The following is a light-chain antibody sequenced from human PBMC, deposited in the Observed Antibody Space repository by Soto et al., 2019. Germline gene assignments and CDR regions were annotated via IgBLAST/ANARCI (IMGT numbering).Light chain of an antibody. CDR3: QQYNDNWT. CDR2: KAS. J-gene: IGKJ1*01. V-gene: IGKV1-5*03. Sequence: DIQMTQSPSTLSASVGDRVTITCRASQSISSWLAWYQHKPGKAPKLLIYKASTLKSGVPSRFSGSGSGTEFPPAISSLQPDDSANYYCQQYNDNWTFGQGTKVEIK. CDR1: QSISSW.